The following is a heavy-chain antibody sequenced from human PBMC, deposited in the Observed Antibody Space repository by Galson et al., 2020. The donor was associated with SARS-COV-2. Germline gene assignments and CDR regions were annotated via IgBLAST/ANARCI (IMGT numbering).Heavy chain of an antibody. CDR2: IYQGGTT. J-gene: IGHJ2*01. CDR3: ARPSSSGYYSVWYFDL. CDR1: GLSISSDFY. Sequence: ETLSLTCAVSGLSISSDFYWGWFRQPPGKGLEWIGNIYQGGTTYYNPSLQSRVTISIDRSKNQFSLKMTSVTAADTAIYYCARPSSSGYYSVWYFDLWGRGTLVTVSS. D-gene: IGHD3-22*01. V-gene: IGHV4-38-2*01.